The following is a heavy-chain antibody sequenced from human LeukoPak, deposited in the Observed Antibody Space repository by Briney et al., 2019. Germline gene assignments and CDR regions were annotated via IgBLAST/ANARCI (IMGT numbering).Heavy chain of an antibody. CDR2: IRYDGSNK. CDR1: GFTFSSYG. V-gene: IGHV3-30*02. Sequence: PGGSLRLSCAASGFTFSSYGMHWVRQAPGKGLEGAAFIRYDGSNKYYADSVKGRFTISRDNSKNTLYLQMNSLRAEDTAVCYCAKDPRHYDFWSGYWGSGGQGTLVTVSS. D-gene: IGHD3-3*01. J-gene: IGHJ4*02. CDR3: AKDPRHYDFWSGYWGS.